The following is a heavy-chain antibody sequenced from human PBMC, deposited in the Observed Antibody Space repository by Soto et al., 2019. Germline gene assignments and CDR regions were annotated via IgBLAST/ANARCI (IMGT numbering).Heavy chain of an antibody. CDR3: ARGASTTGAVTSFDY. J-gene: IGHJ4*02. CDR1: GFNFSSHS. CDR2: ISFDGSYK. V-gene: IGHV3-30-3*01. Sequence: QVQLVESGGGVAQPGRSLRLSCAASGFNFSSHSMHWVRQAPGKGLEWVAVISFDGSYKYYADSVKGRFTISRDNSKNTLYLQMNSLRADATAVYYCARGASTTGAVTSFDYWGQGTLVTVSS. D-gene: IGHD6-19*01.